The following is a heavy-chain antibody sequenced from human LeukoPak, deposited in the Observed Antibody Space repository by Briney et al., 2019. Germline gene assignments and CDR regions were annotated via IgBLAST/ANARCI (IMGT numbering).Heavy chain of an antibody. Sequence: ASVEVSCKAAGYTFGNYGIKWVRQAPGKGLEWMGWINTNTGNPTYAQGFTGRFVFSLDTSVSTAYLQISSLKAEDTAVYYCARVIAGGNWFDPWGQGTLVTVSS. CDR3: ARVIAGGNWFDP. CDR1: GYTFGNYG. D-gene: IGHD2-21*01. V-gene: IGHV7-4-1*02. CDR2: INTNTGNP. J-gene: IGHJ5*02.